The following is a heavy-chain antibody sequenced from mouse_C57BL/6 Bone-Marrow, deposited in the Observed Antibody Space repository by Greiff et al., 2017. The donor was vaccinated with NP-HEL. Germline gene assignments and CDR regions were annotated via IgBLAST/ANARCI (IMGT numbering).Heavy chain of an antibody. Sequence: VQLQQSGPGLVAPSQSLSITCTVSGFSLTSYAISWVRQPPGKGLERLGVIWTGGGTNYTSALKSRLSISKDNSKSQVFLKMNSLQTDDTARYYCARNYWFHWYFDVWGTGTTVTVSS. CDR2: IWTGGGT. CDR1: GFSLTSYA. CDR3: ARNYWFHWYFDV. V-gene: IGHV2-9-1*01. J-gene: IGHJ1*03. D-gene: IGHD1-1*01.